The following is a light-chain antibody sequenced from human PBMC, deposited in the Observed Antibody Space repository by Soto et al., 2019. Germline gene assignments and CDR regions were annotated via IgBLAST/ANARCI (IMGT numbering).Light chain of an antibody. CDR1: QSVLYSSNNKNY. Sequence: DIVMTQSPDSLAVSLGERAIINCKSSQSVLYSSNNKNYLAWYQQKPGQPPKLLIYWASTRESGVPDRFSGSGSGTDFTLTISSLQAEDVAVYYCQQYYSTPGTFGQGTKGDIK. CDR2: WAS. J-gene: IGKJ2*01. CDR3: QQYYSTPGT. V-gene: IGKV4-1*01.